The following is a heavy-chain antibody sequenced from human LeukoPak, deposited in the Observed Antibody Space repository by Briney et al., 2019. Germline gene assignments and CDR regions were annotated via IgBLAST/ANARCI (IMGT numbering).Heavy chain of an antibody. Sequence: PSETLSLTCTVSGGSISSGGYYWGWIRQPPGKGLEWIGSIYHSGSTYYNPSLKSRITISVDTSKNQFSLKLSSVTAADTAVYYCARDRIAVAGRGWNMWFDPWGQGTLVTVSS. CDR2: IYHSGST. J-gene: IGHJ5*02. CDR1: GGSISSGGYY. V-gene: IGHV4-39*07. D-gene: IGHD6-19*01. CDR3: ARDRIAVAGRGWNMWFDP.